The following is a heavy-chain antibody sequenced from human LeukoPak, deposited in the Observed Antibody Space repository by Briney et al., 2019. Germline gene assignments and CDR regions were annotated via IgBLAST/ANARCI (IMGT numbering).Heavy chain of an antibody. D-gene: IGHD2-21*02. J-gene: IGHJ4*02. V-gene: IGHV3-23*01. CDR3: AKDLRGYCGGDCYSAES. CDR1: GFTFSNYA. Sequence: PGGSLRLSCVASGFTFSNYAMSWVRQAPGKGLDWVSSISDSGGGTHYADSVKGRFTISRDRSMNTVYLQMNSLRVEDTAVYYCAKDLRGYCGGDCYSAESWGQGTLVTVSS. CDR2: ISDSGGGT.